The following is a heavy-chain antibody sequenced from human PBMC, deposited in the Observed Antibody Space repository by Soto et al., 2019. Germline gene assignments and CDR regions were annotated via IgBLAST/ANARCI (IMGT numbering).Heavy chain of an antibody. CDR2: INPSGGST. J-gene: IGHJ4*02. CDR3: ARDRAVAGDYYFDY. CDR1: GYTFTSYY. Sequence: QVQLVQSGAEVKKPGASVKVSCKASGYTFTSYYMHWVRQVPGQGLEWMGIINPSGGSTSYAQKFQGRVTMTRDTSTSTVYMELSSMRYEDTAVYSCARDRAVAGDYYFDYWGQGTLVTVSS. D-gene: IGHD6-19*01. V-gene: IGHV1-46*01.